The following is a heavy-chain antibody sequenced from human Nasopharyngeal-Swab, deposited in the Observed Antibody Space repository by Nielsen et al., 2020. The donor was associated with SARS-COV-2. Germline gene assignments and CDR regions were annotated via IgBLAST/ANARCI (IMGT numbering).Heavy chain of an antibody. D-gene: IGHD1-26*01. CDR1: GFTFSKYA. Sequence: ESLKISCAASGFTFSKYAMTWVRQAPGKGLEWVSVISGSGDSAYYADSVKGRFTVSRDNSKNTLYLQVTSLRVEDTAVYYCARDPIVGSTGWFLDYWGPGTLVTLSS. CDR2: ISGSGDSA. V-gene: IGHV3-23*01. CDR3: ARDPIVGSTGWFLDY. J-gene: IGHJ4*02.